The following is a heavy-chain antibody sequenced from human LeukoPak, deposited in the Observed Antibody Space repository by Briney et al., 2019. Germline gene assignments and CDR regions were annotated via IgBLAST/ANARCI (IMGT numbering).Heavy chain of an antibody. V-gene: IGHV3-53*01. CDR3: AREDTGYGGFDS. Sequence: PGGSLRLSCAASGFTVSTNYMNWVRQAPGKGLEWVSVIYSDGSTYYADSVKGRFTISRDNSKNTLYLQMNSLRAEDTAVYYCAREDTGYGGFDSWGHGTLVTVSS. CDR1: GFTVSTNY. D-gene: IGHD4-23*01. J-gene: IGHJ5*01. CDR2: IYSDGST.